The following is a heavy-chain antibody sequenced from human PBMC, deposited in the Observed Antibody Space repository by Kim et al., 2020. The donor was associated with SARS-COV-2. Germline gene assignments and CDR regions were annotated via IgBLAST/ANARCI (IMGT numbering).Heavy chain of an antibody. J-gene: IGHJ5*02. CDR1: GFTFSSYA. CDR2: ISGSGGST. D-gene: IGHD2-2*01. Sequence: GGSLRLSCAASGFTFSSYAMSWVRQAPGKGLEWVSAISGSGGSTYYADSVKGRFTISRDNSKNTLYLQMNSLRAEDTAVYDCAKDHRCVSTSCYAASVGWFGPWGQGTLVTVSS. V-gene: IGHV3-23*01. CDR3: AKDHRCVSTSCYAASVGWFGP.